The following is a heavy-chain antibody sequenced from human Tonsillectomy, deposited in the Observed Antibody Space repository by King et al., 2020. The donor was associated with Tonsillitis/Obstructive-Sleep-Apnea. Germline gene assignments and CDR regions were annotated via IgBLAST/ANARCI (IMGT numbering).Heavy chain of an antibody. J-gene: IGHJ3*02. V-gene: IGHV1-69*01. CDR2: IIPIFGTA. CDR1: GGTFSTYA. CDR3: ARDLTEAFDI. D-gene: IGHD4/OR15-4a*01. Sequence: QLVQSGAEVKKPGSSVKVSCKASGGTFSTYAISWVRQAPGHGLEWMGGIIPIFGTANYDQKFQGRVTITADESTSTAYMELSSLRSEDTAMYYCARDLTEAFDIWGQGTMVTVSS.